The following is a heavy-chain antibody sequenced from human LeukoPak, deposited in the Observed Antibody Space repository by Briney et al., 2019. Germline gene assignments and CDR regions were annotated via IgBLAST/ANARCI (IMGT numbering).Heavy chain of an antibody. CDR2: IWYDGSDK. CDR3: AREDGAPMTYYFDY. V-gene: IGHV3-33*01. J-gene: IGHJ4*02. Sequence: GGSLRLSCAASGFTFSSYGMHWVRQAPGKGLEWVAVIWYDGSDKYYADSVKGRFTISRDNSKNTLYLQMNSLRVEDTAVYYCAREDGAPMTYYFDYWGQGTLVTVSS. CDR1: GFTFSSYG. D-gene: IGHD2-21*02.